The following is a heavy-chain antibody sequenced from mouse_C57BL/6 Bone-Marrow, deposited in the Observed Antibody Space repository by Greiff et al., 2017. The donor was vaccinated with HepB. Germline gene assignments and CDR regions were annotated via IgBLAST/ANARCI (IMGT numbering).Heavy chain of an antibody. D-gene: IGHD1-1*01. CDR3: ARSTRSLMDY. Sequence: QVQLKESGAELVKPGASVKISCKASGYAFSSYWMNWVKQRPGKGLEWIGQIYPGDGDTNYNGKFKGKATLTADKSSSTAYMQLSSLTSEDSAVYFCARSTRSLMDYWGQGTSVTVSS. CDR1: GYAFSSYW. J-gene: IGHJ4*01. V-gene: IGHV1-80*01. CDR2: IYPGDGDT.